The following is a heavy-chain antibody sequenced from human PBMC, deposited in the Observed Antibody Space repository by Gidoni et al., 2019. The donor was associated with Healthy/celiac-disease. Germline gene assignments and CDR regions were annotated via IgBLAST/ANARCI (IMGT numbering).Heavy chain of an antibody. J-gene: IGHJ3*02. D-gene: IGHD2-2*02. Sequence: EVQLVESGGGLVQPGRSLRLSCAASGFTFDDYAMHWVRQAPGKGLEWVSGISWNSGSIGYADSVKGRFTISRDNAKNSLYLQMNSLRAEDTALYYCAKDTQMSDCSSTSCYSSAFDIWGQGTMVTVSS. V-gene: IGHV3-9*01. CDR2: ISWNSGSI. CDR1: GFTFDDYA. CDR3: AKDTQMSDCSSTSCYSSAFDI.